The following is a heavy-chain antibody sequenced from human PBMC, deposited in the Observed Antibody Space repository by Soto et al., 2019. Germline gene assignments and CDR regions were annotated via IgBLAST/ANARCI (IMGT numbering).Heavy chain of an antibody. CDR2: IYPGDSDT. J-gene: IGHJ6*03. V-gene: IGHV5-51*01. Sequence: GESLKISCKGSGYSFTSYWIGWVRQMPGKGLEWMGIIYPGDSDTRYSPSFQGQVTISADKSTSTAYLQWSSLKASDTAMYYCARQTIFDPYYYYYYMDVWGKGTTVTVSS. D-gene: IGHD3-9*01. CDR3: ARQTIFDPYYYYYYMDV. CDR1: GYSFTSYW.